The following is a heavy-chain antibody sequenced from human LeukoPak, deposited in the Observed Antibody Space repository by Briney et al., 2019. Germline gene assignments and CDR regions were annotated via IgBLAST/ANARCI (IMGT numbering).Heavy chain of an antibody. V-gene: IGHV3-9*01. CDR3: AKDVSSTRYYYYGMDV. D-gene: IGHD2-2*01. CDR1: GFTFDDYA. J-gene: IGHJ6*02. CDR2: ISWNSGTI. Sequence: GRSLRLSCAPSGFTFDDYAMHWVRPVPGKGLEWVSGISWNSGTISYADSVKGRFTISRDNAKNSLYLQMNSLKPEDTAVYYCAKDVSSTRYYYYGMDVWGQGTTVTVSS.